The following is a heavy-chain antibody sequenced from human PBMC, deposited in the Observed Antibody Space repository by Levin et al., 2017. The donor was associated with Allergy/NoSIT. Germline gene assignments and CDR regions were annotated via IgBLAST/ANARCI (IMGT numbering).Heavy chain of an antibody. D-gene: IGHD6-19*01. V-gene: IGHV3-30*18. CDR3: AKDPRSAVAGHFDY. CDR2: ISYDGSNK. CDR1: GFTFSSYG. J-gene: IGHJ4*02. Sequence: GGSLRLSCAASGFTFSSYGMHWVRQAPGKGLEWVAVISYDGSNKYYADSVKGRFTISRDNSKNTLYLQMNSLRAEDTAVYYCAKDPRSAVAGHFDYWGQGTLVTVSS.